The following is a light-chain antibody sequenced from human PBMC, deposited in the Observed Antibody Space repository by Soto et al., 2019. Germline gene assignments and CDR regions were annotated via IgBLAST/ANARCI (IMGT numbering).Light chain of an antibody. J-gene: IGKJ4*01. V-gene: IGKV1-39*01. Sequence: DIQMTQSPSSLSASVGDRVTLTCRTSQTINNYLNWYQQKPGRAPKLLIYAAYNLQSVVPSRFSGSGSGTDFTLAISALQPDDFATYFCQQTYSIPLTFGGGTKVDI. CDR1: QTINNY. CDR2: AAY. CDR3: QQTYSIPLT.